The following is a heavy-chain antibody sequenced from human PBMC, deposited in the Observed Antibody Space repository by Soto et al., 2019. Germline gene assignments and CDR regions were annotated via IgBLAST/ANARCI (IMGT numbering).Heavy chain of an antibody. CDR2: IYSGGST. J-gene: IGHJ4*02. V-gene: IGHV3-66*01. Sequence: PWGSLRLSCAASGFTVSSKYMSWVRQAPGKGLEWVSVIYSGGSTYYADSVKGRFTISRDNSKNTLYLQMNSLRAEDTAVYYCARDLQNWNDPLRFDYWGQGTLVTVSS. D-gene: IGHD1-1*01. CDR3: ARDLQNWNDPLRFDY. CDR1: GFTVSSKY.